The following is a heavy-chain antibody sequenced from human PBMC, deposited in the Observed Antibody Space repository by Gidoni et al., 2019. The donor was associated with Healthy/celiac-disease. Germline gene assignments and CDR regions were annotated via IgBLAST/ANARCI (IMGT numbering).Heavy chain of an antibody. Sequence: QVQLAQSGAEVKKPGASARVSCRASGYTFHRYDSNWVRQATGQGLEWMGWMNPNSGNTGDAQKFQGRVTMPRNSSIITAYMELSSLRSEDTAVYYCARGLRCRVGGATKNWFDPWGQGTLVTVSS. D-gene: IGHD1-26*01. CDR3: ARGLRCRVGGATKNWFDP. V-gene: IGHV1-8*01. CDR1: GYTFHRYD. CDR2: MNPNSGNT. J-gene: IGHJ5*02.